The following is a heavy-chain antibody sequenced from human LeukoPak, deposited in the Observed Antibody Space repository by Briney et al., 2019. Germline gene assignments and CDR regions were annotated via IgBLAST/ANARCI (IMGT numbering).Heavy chain of an antibody. CDR3: AKCLDYYDSSGYFYYYYMDV. J-gene: IGHJ6*03. V-gene: IGHV3-23*01. D-gene: IGHD3-22*01. Sequence: GGSLRLSCAASGFIFSSYAMSWVRQAPGKGLEWVSTISGSGGSTYYADSVKGRFTISRDNSKNTLFLQMNSLRAEDTAVYYCAKCLDYYDSSGYFYYYYMDVWGKGTTVTVSS. CDR1: GFIFSSYA. CDR2: ISGSGGST.